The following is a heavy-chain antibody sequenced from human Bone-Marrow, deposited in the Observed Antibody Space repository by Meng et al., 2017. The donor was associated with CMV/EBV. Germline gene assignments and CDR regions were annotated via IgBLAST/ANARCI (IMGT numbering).Heavy chain of an antibody. CDR3: ARIPHYGSFGYFDY. D-gene: IGHD3-10*01. Sequence: LSLTCTVSGGSISSYYWSWIRQPPGKGLEWIGYIYYSGSTNYNPSLKSRVTISVDTSKNQFSLKLSSVTAADTAVYYCARIPHYGSFGYFDYWGQGTLVTVSS. J-gene: IGHJ4*02. V-gene: IGHV4-59*01. CDR2: IYYSGST. CDR1: GGSISSYY.